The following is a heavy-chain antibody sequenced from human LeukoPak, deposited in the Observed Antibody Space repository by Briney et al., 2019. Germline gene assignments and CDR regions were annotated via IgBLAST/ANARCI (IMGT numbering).Heavy chain of an antibody. CDR2: IGTAGDT. V-gene: IGHV3-13*01. Sequence: PGGSLRLSCAASAFTFSSYDMHWVRQATGKGLEWVSAIGTAGDTYYPGSVKGRFTVSTDSAKNSLYLQMTSLRAEDTAVYYCASSWGSAIDFWGQGTQVTVSS. D-gene: IGHD3-16*01. J-gene: IGHJ4*02. CDR1: AFTFSSYD. CDR3: ASSWGSAIDF.